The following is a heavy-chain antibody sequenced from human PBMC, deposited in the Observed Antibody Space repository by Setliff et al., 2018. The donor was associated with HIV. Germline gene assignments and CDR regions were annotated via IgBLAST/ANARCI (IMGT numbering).Heavy chain of an antibody. V-gene: IGHV1-18*01. Sequence: ASVKVSCKASGYTFTNFGITWVRQVPGQGLEWMGWVNTNNDKTNYAQKFQGRVTMTTDRSTKTAYLGLGSLRPDDTAVYYCARDLYTSGWPNWFDPWGPGTLVTVS. J-gene: IGHJ5*02. CDR3: ARDLYTSGWPNWFDP. D-gene: IGHD6-19*01. CDR1: GYTFTNFG. CDR2: VNTNNDKT.